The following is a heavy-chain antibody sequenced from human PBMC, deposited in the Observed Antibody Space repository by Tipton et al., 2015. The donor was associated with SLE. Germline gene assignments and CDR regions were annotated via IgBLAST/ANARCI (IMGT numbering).Heavy chain of an antibody. CDR2: LYPSGST. D-gene: IGHD6-25*01. V-gene: IGHV4-59*11. Sequence: TLSLTCNVSGVSISSHYWSWIRQPPGKGLEWIGYLYPSGSTNYNPSLESRVTILIDSSKNQFSLNLRSVTAADTALYYCARGLLYSSATMEYWGQGALVTVSS. CDR3: ARGLLYSSATMEY. CDR1: GVSISSHY. J-gene: IGHJ4*02.